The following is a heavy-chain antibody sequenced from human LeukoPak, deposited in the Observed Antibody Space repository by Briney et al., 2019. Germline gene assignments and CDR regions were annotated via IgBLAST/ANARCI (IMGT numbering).Heavy chain of an antibody. CDR3: ARGGFDY. V-gene: IGHV1-2*02. CDR1: GYTFTGYY. Sequence: GASVKISCKASGYTFTGYYLHWVRQAPGQGLEWMGWISSNSDDTNYAQKFRGRVNMTSDTSISTAYMELSRLRSDDTAIYYCARGGFDYWGQGTLVTVFS. J-gene: IGHJ4*02. CDR2: ISSNSDDT.